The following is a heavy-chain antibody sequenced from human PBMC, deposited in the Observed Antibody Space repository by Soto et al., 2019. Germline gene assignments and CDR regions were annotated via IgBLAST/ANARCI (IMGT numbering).Heavy chain of an antibody. D-gene: IGHD2-2*01. CDR2: ISYDGSNK. J-gene: IGHJ3*02. Sequence: QVQLVESGGGVVQPGRSLRLSCAASGFTFSSYGMHWVRQAPGKGLEWVAVISYDGSNKYYADSVKGRFTISRDNSKNTLYLQMNSLRAEDTAVYYCAKPTHCNSTSCYDAFDIWGQGTMVTVSS. V-gene: IGHV3-30*18. CDR1: GFTFSSYG. CDR3: AKPTHCNSTSCYDAFDI.